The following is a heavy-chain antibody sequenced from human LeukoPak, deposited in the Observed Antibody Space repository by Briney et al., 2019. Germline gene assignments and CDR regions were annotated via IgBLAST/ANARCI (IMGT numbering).Heavy chain of an antibody. D-gene: IGHD4-17*01. CDR1: GFTFSSYA. V-gene: IGHV3-30-3*01. CDR3: AKDRRQTTVTTTPDY. CDR2: ISYDGSNK. Sequence: GRSLRLSCAASGFTFSSYAMHWVRQAPGKGLEWVAVISYDGSNKYYADSVKGRFTISRDNSKNTLYLQMNSLRAEDTAVYYCAKDRRQTTVTTTPDYWGQGTLVTVSS. J-gene: IGHJ4*02.